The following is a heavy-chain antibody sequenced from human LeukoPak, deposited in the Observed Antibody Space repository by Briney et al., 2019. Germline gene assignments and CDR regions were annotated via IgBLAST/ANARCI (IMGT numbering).Heavy chain of an antibody. V-gene: IGHV4-4*02. CDR3: ARDQPAAGTHASDI. CDR1: GGSISSSNW. CDR2: IYHSGST. Sequence: SSETLSLTCAVSGGSISSSNWWSWVRQPPGKGLEWIGEIYHSGSTNYNPSLKSRVTISVDKSKNQFSLKLSSVTAADTAVYYCARDQPAAGTHASDIWGQGTMVTVSS. J-gene: IGHJ3*02. D-gene: IGHD6-13*01.